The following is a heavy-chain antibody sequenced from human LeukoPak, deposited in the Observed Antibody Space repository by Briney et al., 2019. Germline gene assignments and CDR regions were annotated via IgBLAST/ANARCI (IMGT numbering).Heavy chain of an antibody. V-gene: IGHV3-30-3*01. J-gene: IGHJ4*02. D-gene: IGHD2-2*01. Sequence: PGGSLRLSCAASGFTFSTYAMTWVRQAPGKGLEWVAVISYDGSNKYYADSVKGRFTISRDNSKNTLYLQMNSLRAEDTAVYYCARGGVVVPAAMDYWGQGTLVTVSS. CDR3: ARGGVVVPAAMDY. CDR2: ISYDGSNK. CDR1: GFTFSTYA.